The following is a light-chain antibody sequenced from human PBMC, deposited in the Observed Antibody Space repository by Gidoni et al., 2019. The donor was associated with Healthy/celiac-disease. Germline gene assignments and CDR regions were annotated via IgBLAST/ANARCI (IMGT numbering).Light chain of an antibody. CDR1: QSVSSSY. CDR3: QQYGSSPLT. CDR2: GAS. V-gene: IGKV3-20*01. Sequence: ETVLTQSPGTLSLSPGERATLSCRASQSVSSSYLAWYQQKPGQAPRLLIYGASSRATCIPDRFSGSGCGTDFTLTISRVEPADFAVYYCQQYGSSPLTFGGGTKVEIK. J-gene: IGKJ4*01.